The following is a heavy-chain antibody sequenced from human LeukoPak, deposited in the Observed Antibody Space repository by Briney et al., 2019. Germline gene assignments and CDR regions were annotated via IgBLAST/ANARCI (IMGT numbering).Heavy chain of an antibody. CDR2: INSDGNSS. CDR1: GFTFRNYW. J-gene: IGHJ4*02. V-gene: IGHV3-74*01. Sequence: QTGGSLRLSCAVSGFTFRNYWMHWVRQAPGKGLVWVSRINSDGNSSTYADVVKGRFIISRDNAKDSLYLQMNSLRVEDTAVYYCLRGDRRDYWGQGTLVTVSS. CDR3: LRGDRRDY.